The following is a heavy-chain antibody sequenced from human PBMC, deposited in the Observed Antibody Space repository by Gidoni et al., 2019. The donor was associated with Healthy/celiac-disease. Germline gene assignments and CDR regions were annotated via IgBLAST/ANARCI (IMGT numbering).Heavy chain of an antibody. Sequence: QVQLQESGPGLLMPSETLSLTSTVSGGSVSSGSYYWSWIRQPPGKGLEWIGYIYYSGSTNYNPSLKSRVTISVDTSKYQFSLKLSSVTAADTAVYYCARFRRYSSFGYYYYYMDVWGKGTTVTVSS. J-gene: IGHJ6*03. CDR1: GGSVSSGSYY. CDR2: IYYSGST. V-gene: IGHV4-61*01. CDR3: ARFRRYSSFGYYYYYMDV. D-gene: IGHD2-15*01.